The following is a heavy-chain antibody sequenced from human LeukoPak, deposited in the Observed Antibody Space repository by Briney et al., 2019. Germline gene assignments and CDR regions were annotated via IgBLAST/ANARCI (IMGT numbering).Heavy chain of an antibody. J-gene: IGHJ3*02. V-gene: IGHV3-48*03. CDR3: ARGDFNDYGDYVDAFEI. CDR2: ISSSGSTI. CDR1: GFTFSSYE. D-gene: IGHD4-17*01. Sequence: GGSLRLSCAASGFTFSSYEMDWVRQAPGKGLEWVSYISSSGSTIYYADSVKGRFTISRDNAKNSLYLQMNSLRDEDTAVYYCARGDFNDYGDYVDAFEIWGQGTMVTVSA.